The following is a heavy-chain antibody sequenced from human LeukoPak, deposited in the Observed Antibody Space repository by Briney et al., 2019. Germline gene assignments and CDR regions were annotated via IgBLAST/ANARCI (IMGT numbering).Heavy chain of an antibody. CDR3: ARDKMDY. CDR2: INPEGGST. V-gene: IGHV3-74*01. J-gene: IGHJ4*02. CDR1: GFSFSIHW. Sequence: GGSLRLSCAASGFSFSIHWMHWVRQAPGKGLVWVSRINPEGGSTNCADSAKGRFTISRDNAKKTLYLQMNSLRAEDTAAYYCARDKMDYWGQGILVTVST.